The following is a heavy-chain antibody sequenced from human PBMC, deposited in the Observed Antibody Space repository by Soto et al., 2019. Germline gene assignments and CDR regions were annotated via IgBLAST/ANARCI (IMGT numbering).Heavy chain of an antibody. CDR1: GDSITSNSYF. V-gene: IGHV4-39*01. Sequence: SETLSLTCTVSGDSITSNSYFWAWIRQPPGKGLEWIGSIYYSGTTYYNPSLKSRVTISVDRSKNQFSLKLSSVTAADTAVYYCARLSNPWGNSVMDYWGQGTLVTVSS. J-gene: IGHJ4*02. CDR3: ARLSNPWGNSVMDY. D-gene: IGHD3-16*01. CDR2: IYYSGTT.